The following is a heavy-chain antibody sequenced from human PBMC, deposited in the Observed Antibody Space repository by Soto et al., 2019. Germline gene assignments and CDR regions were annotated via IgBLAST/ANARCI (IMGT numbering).Heavy chain of an antibody. D-gene: IGHD3-10*01. V-gene: IGHV1-46*01. J-gene: IGHJ4*02. CDR3: ARESRFGQLSPSAY. Sequence: ASVKVSCKASGYTFTSYYMHWVRQAPGQGLEWMGIINPSGGSTSYAQKFQGRVNMTRDTSTSTVSMELSSLPSEDTAVYYCARESRFGQLSPSAYWGQGTLATVSS. CDR2: INPSGGST. CDR1: GYTFTSYY.